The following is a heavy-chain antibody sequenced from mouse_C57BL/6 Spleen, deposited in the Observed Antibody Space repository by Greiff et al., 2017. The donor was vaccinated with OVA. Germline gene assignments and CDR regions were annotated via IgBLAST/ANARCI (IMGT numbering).Heavy chain of an antibody. V-gene: IGHV1-26*01. D-gene: IGHD2-2*01. CDR3: ARRGYDDYYAMDY. CDR1: GYTFTDYY. J-gene: IGHJ4*01. CDR2: INPNNGGT. Sequence: VQLQQSGPELVKPGASVKISCKASGYTFTDYYMNWVKQSHGKSLEWIGDINPNNGGTSYNQKFKGKATLTVDKSSSTAYMELRSLTSEDSAVYYCARRGYDDYYAMDYWGQGTSVTVSS.